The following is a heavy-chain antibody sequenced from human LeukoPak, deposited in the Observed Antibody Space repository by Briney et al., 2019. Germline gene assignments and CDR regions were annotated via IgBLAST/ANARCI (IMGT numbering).Heavy chain of an antibody. V-gene: IGHV3-23*01. D-gene: IGHD5-12*01. CDR3: AETREGLCSGYDLEHFHY. CDR2: ISGGGGTT. CDR1: GFTFSSYA. Sequence: GGSLRLSCAASGFTFSSYAMNGGRQAPGEGVEWGFAISGGGGTTYYAASVKGRFTFSRETSKNTLLLQINSLRAEDTAVYYCAETREGLCSGYDLEHFHYWGQGTLVTVSS. J-gene: IGHJ4*02.